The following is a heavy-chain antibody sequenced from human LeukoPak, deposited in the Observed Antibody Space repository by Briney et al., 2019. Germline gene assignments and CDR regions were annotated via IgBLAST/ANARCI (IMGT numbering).Heavy chain of an antibody. CDR2: IYYSGST. CDR3: ARHSPTSYYYGSGSGYWFDP. D-gene: IGHD3-10*01. J-gene: IGHJ5*02. CDR1: GGSFSGYY. Sequence: TPSETLSLTCAVYGGSFSGYYWTWIRQPPGKGLEWIGSIYYSGSTYYNPSLKSRVTISVDTSKNQFSLKLSSVTAADTAVYYCARHSPTSYYYGSGSGYWFDPWGQGTLVTVSS. V-gene: IGHV4-34*01.